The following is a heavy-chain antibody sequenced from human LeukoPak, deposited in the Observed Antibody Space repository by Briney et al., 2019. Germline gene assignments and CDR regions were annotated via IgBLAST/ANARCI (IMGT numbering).Heavy chain of an antibody. CDR3: ARESLYGNWFDS. CDR2: ISSSGSAI. D-gene: IGHD2-8*01. CDR1: GFTFSSYS. J-gene: IGHJ5*01. V-gene: IGHV3-48*04. Sequence: GGSLRLSCAASGFTFSSYSMNWVRQAPGKGLEWVSYISSSGSAIYYADSVKGRFTISRDNAKNSLYLQMNSLRTEDTAVYYCARESLYGNWFDSWGQGTLVTVSS.